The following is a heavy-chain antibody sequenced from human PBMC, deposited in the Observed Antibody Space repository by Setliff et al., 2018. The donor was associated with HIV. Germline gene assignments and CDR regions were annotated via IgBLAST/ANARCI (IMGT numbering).Heavy chain of an antibody. J-gene: IGHJ6*03. CDR3: AIDSLPYSSGPLHYCYYMDV. D-gene: IGHD6-19*01. Sequence: GASVKVSCKASGYTFTSYGLSWVRQAPGQGLEWMGWISAYNGNTNYAQKFQGRVTMTTDTSTSTAYMELRSLRSDDTAVYYCAIDSLPYSSGPLHYCYYMDVWGKGTTVTVSS. V-gene: IGHV1-18*01. CDR2: ISAYNGNT. CDR1: GYTFTSYG.